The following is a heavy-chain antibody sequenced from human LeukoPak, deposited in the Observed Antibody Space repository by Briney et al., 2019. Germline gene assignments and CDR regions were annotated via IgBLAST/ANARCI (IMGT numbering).Heavy chain of an antibody. D-gene: IGHD2-2*02. CDR1: GFTFSTYW. V-gene: IGHV3-74*01. CDR2: INSEGSRT. J-gene: IGHJ3*02. CDR3: ARGRYCSSTSCYKAFDI. Sequence: GGSLRLSCAASGFTFSTYWTYWVRQALGKGLVWVSRINSEGSRTSYADSVKGRVTISRDNAKNTLYLQMNSLRAEDTAVYYCARGRYCSSTSCYKAFDIWGQGTKVTVSS.